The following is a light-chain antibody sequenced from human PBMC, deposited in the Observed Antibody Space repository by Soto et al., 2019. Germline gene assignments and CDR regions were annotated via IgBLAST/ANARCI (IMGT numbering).Light chain of an antibody. CDR2: EVS. J-gene: IGLJ2*01. V-gene: IGLV2-23*02. CDR3: CSHAGSHVI. CDR1: TSDVGTYKF. Sequence: QSALTQPASVSGSPGQSITISCTGTTSDVGTYKFVSWYQHHPGIAPKLMIYEVSERPSGVSNRFSGSKSGNTASLTISGLQAEDEADYYCCSHAGSHVIFGGGTKLTVL.